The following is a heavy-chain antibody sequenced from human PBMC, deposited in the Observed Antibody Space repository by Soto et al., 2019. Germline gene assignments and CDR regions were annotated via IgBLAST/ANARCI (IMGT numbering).Heavy chain of an antibody. D-gene: IGHD3-16*01. V-gene: IGHV4-59*01. CDR2: ISDRGTT. Sequence: ETLSLTCTVSGGSIDYYYWTWIRQPPGKGLEWPGFISDRGTTSYNPSLRSRVTISVDTSKNQFSLRLNSVTAADTAVYYCARDSTAWFPYYGLDVWGQGTTVTVSS. CDR1: GGSIDYYY. J-gene: IGHJ6*02. CDR3: ARDSTAWFPYYGLDV.